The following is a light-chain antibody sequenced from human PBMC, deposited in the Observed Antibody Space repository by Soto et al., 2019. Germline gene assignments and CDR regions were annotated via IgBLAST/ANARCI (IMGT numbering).Light chain of an antibody. V-gene: IGKV3-20*01. CDR2: GAS. J-gene: IGKJ2*02. CDR1: QSVSSSY. Sequence: EIVLTQSPGTLSLSPGERATLSCRASQSVSSSYLAWYQQKPGQAPRLLIYGASSRATGIPDRFSGSGSETDFTLTISRLEPEDFAVYYCQQYGSFPCTFGQGTKLEIK. CDR3: QQYGSFPCT.